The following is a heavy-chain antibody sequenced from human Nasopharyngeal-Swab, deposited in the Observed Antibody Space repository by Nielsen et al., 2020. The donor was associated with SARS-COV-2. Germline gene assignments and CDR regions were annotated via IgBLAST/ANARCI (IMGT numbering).Heavy chain of an antibody. D-gene: IGHD2/OR15-2a*01. Sequence: GESLKISCAASGFTFSSHWMHRVRQGPGEGLVWLSRISSDGRTTNYADSVKGRFSISRDNSKNTLHLQMNSLTDGDTAVYYCARGPSTANFYAGDYWGQGTLVTVSS. V-gene: IGHV3-74*01. CDR3: ARGPSTANFYAGDY. CDR1: GFTFSSHW. CDR2: ISSDGRTT. J-gene: IGHJ4*02.